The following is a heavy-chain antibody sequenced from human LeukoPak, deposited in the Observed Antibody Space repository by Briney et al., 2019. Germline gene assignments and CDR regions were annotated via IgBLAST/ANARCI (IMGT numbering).Heavy chain of an antibody. D-gene: IGHD6-13*01. V-gene: IGHV4-59*01. J-gene: IGHJ2*01. CDR2: IYYSGTT. CDR1: GGSFSDYY. CDR3: ARGTRSWSWYLDL. Sequence: SETLSLTCTVSGGSFSDYYWSWIRQPPGKGLEWIGYIYYSGTTDHNPSLKSRVTISVDTPRNQFSLKVTSVTAADTAVYYCARGTRSWSWYLDLWGRGTLVTVSA.